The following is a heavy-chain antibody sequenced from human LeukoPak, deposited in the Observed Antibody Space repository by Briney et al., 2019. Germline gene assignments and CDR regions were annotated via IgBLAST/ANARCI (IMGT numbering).Heavy chain of an antibody. CDR3: ARDVSLMESQGSGSHFDY. V-gene: IGHV1-69*05. CDR1: GGTFSSYA. J-gene: IGHJ4*02. CDR2: IIPTFGTA. D-gene: IGHD3-10*01. Sequence: ASVKVSCKASGGTFSSYAISWVRQAPGQGLEWMGGIIPTFGTANYAQKFQGRVTITTDESTSTAYMELSSLRSEDTAVYYCARDVSLMESQGSGSHFDYWGQGTLVTVSS.